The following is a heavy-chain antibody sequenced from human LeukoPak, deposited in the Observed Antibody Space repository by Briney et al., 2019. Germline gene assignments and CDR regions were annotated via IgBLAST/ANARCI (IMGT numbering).Heavy chain of an antibody. CDR3: ARQGSGWYYFDY. Sequence: SETLSLTCTVSGGSISSHYWSWIRQPPGRGLEWIGYIYYSGSTNYNPSLNSRATMSVDTSKHQFSLKLNFVTAADTAVYYCARQGSGWYYFDYWGQGTVVTVSS. V-gene: IGHV4-59*08. CDR1: GGSISSHY. D-gene: IGHD6-19*01. J-gene: IGHJ4*02. CDR2: IYYSGST.